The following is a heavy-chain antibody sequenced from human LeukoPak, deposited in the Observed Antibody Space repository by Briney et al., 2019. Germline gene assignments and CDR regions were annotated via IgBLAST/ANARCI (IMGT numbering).Heavy chain of an antibody. CDR2: LNAGNGNT. V-gene: IGHV1-3*01. CDR1: GYTFTGYY. J-gene: IGHJ5*02. D-gene: IGHD2/OR15-2a*01. CDR3: ARAPVIYLNWFDP. Sequence: ASVKVSCKASGYTFTGYYVHWVRQAPGQGLGWMGWLNAGNGNTKYSQKFQGRVTITRDTSASTAYMELSSLRSEDTAGYYCARAPVIYLNWFDPWGQGTLVTVPS.